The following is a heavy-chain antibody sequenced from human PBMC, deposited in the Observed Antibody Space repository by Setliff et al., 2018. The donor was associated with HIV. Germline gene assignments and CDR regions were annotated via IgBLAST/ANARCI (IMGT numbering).Heavy chain of an antibody. CDR1: GGSINSTSYY. CDR3: ARSIVPVAIGYYSFEY. J-gene: IGHJ4*02. D-gene: IGHD3-22*01. V-gene: IGHV4-39*01. CDR2: IYHTGST. Sequence: SETLSLTCTVSGGSINSTSYYWGWIRQPPGNGLEWIGSIYHTGSTYYKPSFKSRVTISVDTSKNQFSLRLSSVAAGDTAVYYCARSIVPVAIGYYSFEYWGQGTLVTVSS.